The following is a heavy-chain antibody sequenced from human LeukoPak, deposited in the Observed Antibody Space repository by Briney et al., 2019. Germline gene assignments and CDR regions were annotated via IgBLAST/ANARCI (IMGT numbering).Heavy chain of an antibody. CDR2: ISGNGGST. V-gene: IGHV3-23*01. CDR3: AKIERWLVHGFDL. J-gene: IGHJ2*01. D-gene: IGHD6-19*01. Sequence: GGSLRLSCAASGFTFSSYAMNWVRQAPGKGLEWVASISGNGGSTYYADSVKGRFTISRDNSRNAVFLQMISPRDDDTAIYYCAKIERWLVHGFDLWGRGTLVTVSS. CDR1: GFTFSSYA.